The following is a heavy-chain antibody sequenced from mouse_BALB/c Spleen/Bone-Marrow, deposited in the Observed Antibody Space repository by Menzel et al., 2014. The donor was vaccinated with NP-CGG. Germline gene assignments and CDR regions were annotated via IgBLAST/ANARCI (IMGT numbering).Heavy chain of an antibody. CDR2: ISSGGSYI. CDR3: ARRCGNYGAMDH. Sequence: EVHLVESGGGLVKPGGSLKLSCAASGFTFSSYAMSWVCQTPEKRLEWVATISSGGSYIYYPDSVKGRFTISRDNAKNTLYLQMSSLRSEDTAMYYCARRCGNYGAMDHWGQGTSVTVSS. J-gene: IGHJ4*01. D-gene: IGHD2-1*01. V-gene: IGHV5-9-3*01. CDR1: GFTFSSYA.